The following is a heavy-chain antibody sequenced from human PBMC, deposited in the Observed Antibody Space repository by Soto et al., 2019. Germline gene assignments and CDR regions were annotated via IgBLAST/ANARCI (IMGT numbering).Heavy chain of an antibody. D-gene: IGHD5-12*01. CDR2: IIPIFGTA. CDR3: GAPRGYSGYDGFDY. Sequence: SVKASCKASGGTFSSYAISWVRQAPGQGLEWMGGIIPIFGTANYAQKFQGRVTITADESTSTAYMELSSLRSEDTAVYYCGAPRGYSGYDGFDYWGQGTLVTVS. CDR1: GGTFSSYA. V-gene: IGHV1-69*13. J-gene: IGHJ4*02.